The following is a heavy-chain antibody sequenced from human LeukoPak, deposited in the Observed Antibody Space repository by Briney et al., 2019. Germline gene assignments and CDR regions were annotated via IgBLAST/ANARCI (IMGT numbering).Heavy chain of an antibody. CDR3: AKSGRGGMGIIDY. CDR1: GFTFSTYG. J-gene: IGHJ4*02. D-gene: IGHD1-1*01. CDR2: ISGSGGST. Sequence: GGSLRLSCAASGFTFSTYGMSWVRQAPGKGLEWVSAISGSGGSTYYGDSVKGRFTISRDNSKNTLYLQMNSLRAEDTAVYYCAKSGRGGMGIIDYWGQGTLVTVSS. V-gene: IGHV3-23*01.